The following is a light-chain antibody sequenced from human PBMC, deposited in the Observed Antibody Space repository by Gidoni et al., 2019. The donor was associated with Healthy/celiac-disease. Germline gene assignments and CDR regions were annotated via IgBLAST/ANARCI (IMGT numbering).Light chain of an antibody. CDR1: QSISSW. CDR2: KAS. Sequence: DIQMTQSPSTLSASVGDRVTLTCRPSQSISSWLAWYQQKPGKAPKLLMYKASSLESGVPSRFSGSGSWTEFTLTISSLQPDECAAYYCQQYNSYSSGTFGGGTKVEIK. V-gene: IGKV1-5*03. CDR3: QQYNSYSSGT. J-gene: IGKJ4*01.